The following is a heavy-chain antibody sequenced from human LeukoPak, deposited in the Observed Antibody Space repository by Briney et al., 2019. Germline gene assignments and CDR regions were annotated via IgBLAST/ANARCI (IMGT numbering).Heavy chain of an antibody. V-gene: IGHV4-30-2*01. J-gene: IGHJ6*02. CDR1: GGSISSGGYS. Sequence: SQTLSLTCAVSGGSISSGGYSWSWIRQPPGKGLEWIGYIYHSGSTYYNPSLKSRVTISVDRSKNQFSLKLSSVTAADTAVYYCARGLAVAGTYYGMDVWGQGTTVTVSS. CDR3: ARGLAVAGTYYGMDV. D-gene: IGHD6-19*01. CDR2: IYHSGST.